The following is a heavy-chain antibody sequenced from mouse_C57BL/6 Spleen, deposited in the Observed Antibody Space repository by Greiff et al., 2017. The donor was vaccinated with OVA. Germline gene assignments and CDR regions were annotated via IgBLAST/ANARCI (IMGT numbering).Heavy chain of an antibody. D-gene: IGHD2-5*01. J-gene: IGHJ4*01. Sequence: QVQLKESGPELVKPGASVKISCKASGYAFSSSWMNWVKQRPGKGLEWIGRIYPGDGDTNYNGKFKGKATLTADKSSSTAYMQLSSLTSEDSAVYFCARWSNYASYYAMDYWGQGTSVTVSS. CDR3: ARWSNYASYYAMDY. CDR2: IYPGDGDT. CDR1: GYAFSSSW. V-gene: IGHV1-82*01.